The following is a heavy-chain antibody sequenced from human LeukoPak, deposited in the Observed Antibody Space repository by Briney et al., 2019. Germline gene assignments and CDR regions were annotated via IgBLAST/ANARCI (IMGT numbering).Heavy chain of an antibody. V-gene: IGHV3-7*01. D-gene: IGHD5-12*01. CDR2: IKQDGSEE. Sequence: QPGGSLRLSCAASGFILRSHWMSWVRQAPGGGLEWVAHIKQDGSEEQYVDSVEGRFILSRDDAKNSVYLQMNSLRVDDTAVYYCARGPNFGSRVDYFDYWGQGTPVTVSS. CDR3: ARGPNFGSRVDYFDY. J-gene: IGHJ4*02. CDR1: GFILRSHW.